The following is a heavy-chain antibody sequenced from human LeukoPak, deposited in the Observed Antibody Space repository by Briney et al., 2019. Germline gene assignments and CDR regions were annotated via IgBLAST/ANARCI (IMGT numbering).Heavy chain of an antibody. Sequence: GGSLRLSCVASGFKFSNFAMSWVRQALGKGLEWVASISGSGASAFYADAVRGRFTISRDKSTNTLYLQMNSLRVEDSAIYSCAKKTAWSPTIGRPDYWGQGTPVTVSS. CDR3: AKKTAWSPTIGRPDY. CDR1: GFKFSNFA. D-gene: IGHD2-21*02. J-gene: IGHJ4*02. CDR2: ISGSGASA. V-gene: IGHV3-23*01.